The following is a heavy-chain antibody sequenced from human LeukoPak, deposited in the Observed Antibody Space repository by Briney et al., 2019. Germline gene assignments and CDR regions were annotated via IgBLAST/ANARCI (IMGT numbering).Heavy chain of an antibody. D-gene: IGHD3-22*01. J-gene: IGHJ4*02. Sequence: SETLSLTCTVSGGSISSYYWSWIRQPPGKGLEWIGYIYYSGSTNYNPSLKSRVTISVYTSKNQFSLNLSPVTAADTAVYYCAREDYYDSSGYYLEYWGQGTLVTVSS. CDR3: AREDYYDSSGYYLEY. V-gene: IGHV4-59*08. CDR2: IYYSGST. CDR1: GGSISSYY.